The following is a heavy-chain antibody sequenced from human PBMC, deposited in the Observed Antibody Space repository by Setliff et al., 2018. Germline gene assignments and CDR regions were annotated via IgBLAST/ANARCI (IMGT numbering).Heavy chain of an antibody. J-gene: IGHJ4*02. V-gene: IGHV3-30*03. CDR1: GFTVSSFS. Sequence: GGSLRLSCAASGFTVSSFSMHWVRQAPVKGLDWVATLSDDGSNEFYADSVKGRFTIFRDNSNSEVFLQMDSLRAEDTAVYYCARDQARWLVAAGTFDYWGLGALVTVSS. CDR3: ARDQARWLVAAGTFDY. CDR2: LSDDGSNE. D-gene: IGHD1-1*01.